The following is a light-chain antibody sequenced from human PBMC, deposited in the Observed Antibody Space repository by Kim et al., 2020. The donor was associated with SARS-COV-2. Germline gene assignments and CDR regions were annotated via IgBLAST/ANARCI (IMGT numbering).Light chain of an antibody. CDR1: RTDIGTYDY. J-gene: IGLJ2*01. CDR3: SSYAGSNTLV. V-gene: IGLV2-14*03. Sequence: GQSITISCTGTRTDIGTYDYISWYQQHSDKAPKLMIYYVNNRPSGVSSRFSGSKSDNPASLTISGLQTEDEATYYCSSYAGSNTLVFGGGTQLTVL. CDR2: YVN.